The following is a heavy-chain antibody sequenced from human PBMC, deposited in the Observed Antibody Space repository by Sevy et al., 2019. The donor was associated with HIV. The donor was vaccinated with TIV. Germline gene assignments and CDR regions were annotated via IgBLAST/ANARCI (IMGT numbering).Heavy chain of an antibody. CDR1: GLTFSDHY. D-gene: IGHD6-13*01. Sequence: GGSLRLSCAASGLTFSDHYMEWVRQAPGKGLEWVGCTRNKADSYTTEYAASVKGRFTISRDDSKNSLYLQMNSLKTEDTAVYYCATHAGIAAAGRVFDYWGQGTLVSVSS. CDR2: TRNKADSYTT. V-gene: IGHV3-72*01. CDR3: ATHAGIAAAGRVFDY. J-gene: IGHJ4*02.